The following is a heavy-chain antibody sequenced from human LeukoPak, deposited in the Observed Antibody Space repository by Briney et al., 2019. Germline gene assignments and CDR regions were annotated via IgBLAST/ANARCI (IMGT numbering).Heavy chain of an antibody. Sequence: SETLSLTCTVSGGSISSYYWSWIRQSPGKGLEWIGYIYYSGSTNYNPSLKSRVTISVETSKNQFSLNLTSVTAAGTAVYYCARTYSSSSSYSDFWGQGTLVTVSS. CDR1: GGSISSYY. D-gene: IGHD6-6*01. CDR2: IYYSGST. J-gene: IGHJ4*02. V-gene: IGHV4-59*01. CDR3: ARTYSSSSSYSDF.